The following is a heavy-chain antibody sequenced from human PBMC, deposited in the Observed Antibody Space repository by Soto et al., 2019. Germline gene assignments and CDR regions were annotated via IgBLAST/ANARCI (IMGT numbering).Heavy chain of an antibody. V-gene: IGHV3-30*18. D-gene: IGHD3-3*01. CDR1: GFTFSNSA. J-gene: IGHJ4*02. Sequence: QVQLVESGGGVVQPGRSLRLSCAASGFTFSNSAMHWVRQTPDKGLEWVAFLSYDGSHNYYEDSVKGRFTISRDNSKNTLYLQMNSLRVEDTAVYYCAKDRSTVFGVVTYYFDYWGQGTLVTVSS. CDR3: AKDRSTVFGVVTYYFDY. CDR2: LSYDGSHN.